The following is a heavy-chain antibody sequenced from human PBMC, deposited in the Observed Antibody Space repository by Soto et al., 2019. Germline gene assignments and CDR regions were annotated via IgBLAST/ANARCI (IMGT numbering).Heavy chain of an antibody. D-gene: IGHD1-7*01. CDR3: AKVRRAGITGTWGWFDP. CDR2: ISWNSGSI. V-gene: IGHV3-9*01. CDR1: GFTFDDYA. Sequence: GGSLRLSCAASGFTFDDYAMHWVRQAPGKGLEWVSGISWNSGSIGYADSVRGRFTISRDNAKNSLYLQMNSLRAEDTALYYCAKVRRAGITGTWGWFDPWGQGTLVTVSS. J-gene: IGHJ5*02.